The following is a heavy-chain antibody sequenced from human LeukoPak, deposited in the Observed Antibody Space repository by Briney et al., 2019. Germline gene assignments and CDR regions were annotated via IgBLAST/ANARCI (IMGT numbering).Heavy chain of an antibody. V-gene: IGHV3-23*01. J-gene: IGHJ4*02. D-gene: IGHD3-10*01. Sequence: GGSMRLSRAASGFTFSSYAMSWVRQAPGKGLEWVSGISGSGGSTYYADSVKGRFTISRDNSKNTLYLQMNSLRAEDTAVYYCAKGSSSGSFSVFDYWGQGTLVPVSS. CDR2: ISGSGGST. CDR3: AKGSSSGSFSVFDY. CDR1: GFTFSSYA.